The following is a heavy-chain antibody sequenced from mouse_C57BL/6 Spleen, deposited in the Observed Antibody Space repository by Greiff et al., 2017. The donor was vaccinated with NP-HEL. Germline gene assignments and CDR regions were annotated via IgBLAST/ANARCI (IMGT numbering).Heavy chain of an antibody. J-gene: IGHJ4*01. CDR3: AKHIYDGYRYYYAMDY. CDR2: IWGGGST. V-gene: IGHV2-9*01. D-gene: IGHD2-3*01. Sequence: VMLVESGPGLVAPSQSLSITCTVSGFSLTSYGVDWVRQPPGKGLEWLGVIWGGGSTNYNSALMSRLSISKDNSKSQVFLKMNSLQTDDTAMYYCAKHIYDGYRYYYAMDYWGQGTSVTVSS. CDR1: GFSLTSYG.